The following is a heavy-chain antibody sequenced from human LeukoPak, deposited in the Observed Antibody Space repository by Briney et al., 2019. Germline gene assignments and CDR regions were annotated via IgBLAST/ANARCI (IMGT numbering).Heavy chain of an antibody. Sequence: PGGSLRLSCATSGFTFSNYWMHWVRQAPGKGLVRVSRINTDGTSTTYVDSVKGRFTISRDNAKNTLYLQMNSLRAEDTAVYYCARDGDSYGPPNFDYWGQGTLVTVSS. CDR1: GFTFSNYW. J-gene: IGHJ4*02. CDR2: INTDGTST. CDR3: ARDGDSYGPPNFDY. V-gene: IGHV3-74*01. D-gene: IGHD5-18*01.